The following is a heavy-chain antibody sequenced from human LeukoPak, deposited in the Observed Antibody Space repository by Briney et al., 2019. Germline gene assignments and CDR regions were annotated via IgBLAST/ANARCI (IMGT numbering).Heavy chain of an antibody. Sequence: TSVKVSCKASGYTFTSYGISWVRQAPGQGLEWMGWISAYNGNTNYAQKLQGRVTMTTDTSTSTAYMELRSLRSDDTAVYYCARDTPRRGGYGAYLDYWGQGTLVTVSS. D-gene: IGHD5-12*01. CDR3: ARDTPRRGGYGAYLDY. CDR1: GYTFTSYG. J-gene: IGHJ4*02. CDR2: ISAYNGNT. V-gene: IGHV1-18*01.